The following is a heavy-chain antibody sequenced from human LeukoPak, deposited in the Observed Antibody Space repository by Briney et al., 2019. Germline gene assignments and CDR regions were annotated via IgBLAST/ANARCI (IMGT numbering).Heavy chain of an antibody. CDR2: IYHSGST. CDR1: GGSISSSNW. V-gene: IGHV4-4*02. J-gene: IGHJ4*02. Sequence: SGTLSLTCAVSGGSISSSNWWSWVRQPPVKGLEWIGEIYHSGSTNYNPSLKSRVTISVDKSKNQFSLKLNSVTAADTAVYYCARGRQHLVPGGDYWGQGTLVTVSS. CDR3: ARGRQHLVPGGDY. D-gene: IGHD6-13*01.